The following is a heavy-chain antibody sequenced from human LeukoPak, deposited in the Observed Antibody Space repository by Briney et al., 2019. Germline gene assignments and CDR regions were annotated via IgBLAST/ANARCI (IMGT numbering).Heavy chain of an antibody. CDR1: GFTFIGFS. CDR2: ISSSSKYI. CDR3: VSDGSTSRYYNGMDV. Sequence: PGGSLRLSCVASGFTFIGFSMHWVRQAPGKGLEWCSSISSSSKYIYYADLVKSRFTISRDNDKHSLYLKMHSLRAEDMAVYYCVSDGSTSRYYNGMDVWGQGTTVTVSS. V-gene: IGHV3-21*01. J-gene: IGHJ6*02. D-gene: IGHD2-2*01.